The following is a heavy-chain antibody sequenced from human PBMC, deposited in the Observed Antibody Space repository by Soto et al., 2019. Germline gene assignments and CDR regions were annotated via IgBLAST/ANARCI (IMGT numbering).Heavy chain of an antibody. Sequence: SETLSLTCTVSGVSISDTSYYWGWIRQPPGKGLDWIGTIYFNGNTFYNPSLKSRLTISVDTSSNQFSLRLTSVTAADTAVYYCARQGSYWGQATLVTVSS. CDR2: IYFNGNT. CDR1: GVSISDTSYY. V-gene: IGHV4-39*01. CDR3: ARQGSY. J-gene: IGHJ4*02.